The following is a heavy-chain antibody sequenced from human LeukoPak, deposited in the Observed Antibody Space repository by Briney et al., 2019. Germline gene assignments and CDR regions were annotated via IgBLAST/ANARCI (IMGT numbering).Heavy chain of an antibody. D-gene: IGHD2-2*01. J-gene: IGHJ3*02. CDR3: ARGPDIVVVPAAMSSFDI. CDR1: GGTFSSYA. CDR2: IIPIFGTA. Sequence: ASVKVSCKASGGTFSSYAISWVRQAPGQGLEWMGRIIPIFGTANYAQKFQGRVTITADESTSTAYMELSSLRSEDTAVYYCARGPDIVVVPAAMSSFDIWGQGTMVTVSS. V-gene: IGHV1-69*13.